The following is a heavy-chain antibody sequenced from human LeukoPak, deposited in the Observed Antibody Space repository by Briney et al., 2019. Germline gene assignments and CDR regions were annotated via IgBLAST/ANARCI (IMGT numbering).Heavy chain of an antibody. D-gene: IGHD2-15*01. CDR3: ARQTDSGAFDS. CDR1: GFAFSRYG. J-gene: IGHJ4*02. Sequence: PGGSLRLSCAASGFAFSRYGMHWVRQAPGKGLEWVASIWDDGSNIHYADSVKGRFTISRDNSKKTRYLQMNSLRVEDTAVIYCARQTDSGAFDSWGQGTLVTVSS. V-gene: IGHV3-33*01. CDR2: IWDDGSNI.